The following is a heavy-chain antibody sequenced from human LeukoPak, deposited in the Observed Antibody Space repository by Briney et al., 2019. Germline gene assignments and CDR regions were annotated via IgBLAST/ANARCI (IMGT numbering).Heavy chain of an antibody. CDR1: GFTFSDYY. V-gene: IGHV3-53*01. J-gene: IGHJ4*02. Sequence: GGSLRLSCAASGFTFSDYYMSRIRQGPGKGLEWVSVIYSGGSTYYADSVKGRFTISRDNSKNTLYLQMNSLRAEDTAVYYCARGLRYYFDYWGQGTLVTVSS. CDR3: ARGLRYYFDY. CDR2: IYSGGST.